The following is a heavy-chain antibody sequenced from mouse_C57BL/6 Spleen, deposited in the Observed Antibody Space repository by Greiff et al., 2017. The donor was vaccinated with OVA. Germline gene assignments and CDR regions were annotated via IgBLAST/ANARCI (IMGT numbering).Heavy chain of an antibody. CDR1: GYTFTSYW. Sequence: QVQLQQPGAELVRPGSSVKLSCKASGYTFTSYWMDWVKQRPGQGLEWIGNIYPSDSETHYNQKFKDKATLTVDKSSSTAYMQLSSLTSEDSAVYYCARGLYDYDVHAYWGQGTLVTVSA. CDR3: ARGLYDYDVHAY. V-gene: IGHV1-61*01. J-gene: IGHJ3*01. CDR2: IYPSDSET. D-gene: IGHD2-4*01.